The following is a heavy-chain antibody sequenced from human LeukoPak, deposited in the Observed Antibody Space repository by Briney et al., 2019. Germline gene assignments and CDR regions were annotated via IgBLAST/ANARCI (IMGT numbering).Heavy chain of an antibody. CDR3: GRDFGLIGTKRSFDI. CDR1: GFTFSAYY. CDR2: ISGTVTTI. D-gene: IGHD1-7*01. Sequence: GGSLRLSCAASGFTFSAYYMGWIRQAPGKGLGWLSYISGTVTTIFYADSVKGRSPISRDNAKNSLDLQMNSLRAEDTAVYFCGRDFGLIGTKRSFDIWGQGTMVTVSS. V-gene: IGHV3-11*01. J-gene: IGHJ3*02.